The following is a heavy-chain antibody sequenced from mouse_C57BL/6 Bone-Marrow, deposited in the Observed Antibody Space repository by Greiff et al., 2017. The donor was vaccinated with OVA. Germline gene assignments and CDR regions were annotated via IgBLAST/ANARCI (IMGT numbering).Heavy chain of an antibody. CDR2: IYPRSGNT. CDR1: GYTFTSYG. D-gene: IGHD1-1*01. J-gene: IGHJ3*01. CDR3: ARRGFDYGSCYGVAY. Sequence: VQLQESGAELARPGASVKLSCKASGYTFTSYGISWVKQRTGQGLEWIGEIYPRSGNTYYNEKFKGKATLTADKSSSTAYMELRSLTSEYSAVECLARRGFDYGSCYGVAYWGKGTLVTVSA. V-gene: IGHV1-81*01.